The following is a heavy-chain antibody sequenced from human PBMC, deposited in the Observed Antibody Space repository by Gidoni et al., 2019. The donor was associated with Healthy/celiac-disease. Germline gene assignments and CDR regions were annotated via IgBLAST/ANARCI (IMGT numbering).Heavy chain of an antibody. Sequence: QVTLRESGPALVKPTQPLTLTCTFSGFSLSPSGMCVSWIRQPPGKALEWLARIDWDDDKYYSTSLKTRLTISKDTSKNQVVLTMTNMDPVDTATYYCARISVTSPTKNAFDIWGQGTMVTVSS. CDR2: IDWDDDK. CDR1: GFSLSPSGMC. CDR3: ARISVTSPTKNAFDI. D-gene: IGHD2-21*02. J-gene: IGHJ3*02. V-gene: IGHV2-70*15.